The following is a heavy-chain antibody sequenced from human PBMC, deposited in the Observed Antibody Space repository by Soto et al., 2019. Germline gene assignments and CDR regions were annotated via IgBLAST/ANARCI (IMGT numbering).Heavy chain of an antibody. CDR3: AREQDIVATTYYYGVDV. D-gene: IGHD5-12*01. J-gene: IGHJ6*02. CDR1: GGTFSSYA. Sequence: QVQLVQSGAEVKKPGSSVKVSCKASGGTFSSYAISWVRQAPGQGLEWMGGIIPIFGTANYAQKFQGRVTITPDESTSTAYMELSSLRSEDTAVYYCAREQDIVATTYYYGVDVWGQGTTVTVSS. V-gene: IGHV1-69*05. CDR2: IIPIFGTA.